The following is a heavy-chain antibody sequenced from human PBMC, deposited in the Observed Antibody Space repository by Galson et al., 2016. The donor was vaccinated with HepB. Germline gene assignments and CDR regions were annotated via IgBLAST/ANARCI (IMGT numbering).Heavy chain of an antibody. CDR2: ISSSSTI. V-gene: IGHV3-69-1*01. J-gene: IGHJ6*02. D-gene: IGHD6-6*01. CDR3: ASLYSSSSNYYYGMDV. Sequence: SLRLSCAASGFTFSDYYMNWIRQAPGKGLEWVSYISSSSTIYYADSVKGRFTISRDNAKNSLYLQMNSLRAEDTAVYYCASLYSSSSNYYYGMDVWGQGTTVTVSS. CDR1: GFTFSDYY.